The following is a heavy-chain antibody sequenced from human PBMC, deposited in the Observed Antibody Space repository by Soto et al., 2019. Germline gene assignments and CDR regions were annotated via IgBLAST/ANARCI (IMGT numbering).Heavy chain of an antibody. CDR2: ISAYNGNT. CDR3: ARDHPTEYYDFWSGYLTQWFDP. Sequence: ASVKVSCKASGYTFTSYGISWVRQAPGQGLEWMGWISAYNGNTNYAQKLQGRVTMTTDTSTSTAYMELRSLRSDDTAVYYCARDHPTEYYDFWSGYLTQWFDPWGQGTLVTVSS. CDR1: GYTFTSYG. V-gene: IGHV1-18*01. D-gene: IGHD3-3*01. J-gene: IGHJ5*02.